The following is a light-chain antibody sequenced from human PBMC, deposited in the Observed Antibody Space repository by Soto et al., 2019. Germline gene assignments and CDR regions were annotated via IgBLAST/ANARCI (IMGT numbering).Light chain of an antibody. CDR3: QVWDSSTVV. CDR2: RDS. CDR1: NIGSKN. V-gene: IGLV3-9*01. J-gene: IGLJ2*01. Sequence: SYELTQPLSVSAALGQTARITCGGNNIGSKNVHWYQQKPGQAPVVVIYRDSNRPSGIPERFSGSNSGNTATLTISRAQAGDEGDYYCQVWDSSTVVFGGGTQLTVL.